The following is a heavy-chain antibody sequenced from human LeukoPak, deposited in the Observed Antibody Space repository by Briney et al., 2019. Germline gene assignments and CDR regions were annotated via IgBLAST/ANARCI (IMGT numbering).Heavy chain of an antibody. J-gene: IGHJ4*02. CDR1: GFPFISYA. V-gene: IGHV3-23*01. Sequence: GGSLRLSCAPSGFPFISYAMSWVRQAPGKGLEWVSAISGSGGSTYYADSVKGRFTISRDNSKNTLYLQLSSLRAEDTAVDYCAKDQPRIAAACTDDYWGQGTLVTVSS. CDR3: AKDQPRIAAACTDDY. D-gene: IGHD6-13*01. CDR2: ISGSGGST.